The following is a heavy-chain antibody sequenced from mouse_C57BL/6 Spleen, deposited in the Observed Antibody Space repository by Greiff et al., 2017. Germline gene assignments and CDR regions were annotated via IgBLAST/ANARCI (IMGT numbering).Heavy chain of an antibody. D-gene: IGHD1-1*01. J-gene: IGHJ1*01. Sequence: LQQSGAELVRPGSSVTLSCMASGFTIPSYWMDWVKQRSGQGLEWIGNIYPSDSETHYTPKFQDKATITVDTSSSTAYLQLSSLTSEDAAVYYCARDATGLTIWGEGTMVTVSA. CDR1: GFTIPSYW. V-gene: IGHV1-61*01. CDR2: IYPSDSET. CDR3: ARDATGLTI.